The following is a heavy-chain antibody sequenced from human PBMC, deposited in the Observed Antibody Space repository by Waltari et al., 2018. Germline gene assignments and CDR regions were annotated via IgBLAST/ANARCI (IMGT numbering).Heavy chain of an antibody. CDR2: ISYDGSNK. Sequence: QVQLVESGGGVVQPGRSLRLSCAASGFTFSSYGMPWVRQAPGKGLEWVAVISYDGSNKYYADSVKGRFTISRDNSKNTLYLQMNSLRAEDTAVYYCAKDTAMVFFDYWGQGTLVTVSS. V-gene: IGHV3-30*18. CDR3: AKDTAMVFFDY. CDR1: GFTFSSYG. D-gene: IGHD5-18*01. J-gene: IGHJ4*02.